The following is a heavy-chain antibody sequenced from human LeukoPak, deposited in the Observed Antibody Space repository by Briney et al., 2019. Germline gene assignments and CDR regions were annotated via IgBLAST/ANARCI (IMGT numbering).Heavy chain of an antibody. J-gene: IGHJ4*02. Sequence: ASAKVSCKASGYTFTSYYMHWVRQAPGQGLEWMGIINPSGGSTSYAQKFQGRVTMTRDTSTSTVYMELSSLRSEDTAVYYCARAPNKLSGYRTYFDYWGQGTLVTVSS. CDR1: GYTFTSYY. CDR2: INPSGGST. CDR3: ARAPNKLSGYRTYFDY. D-gene: IGHD3-22*01. V-gene: IGHV1-46*01.